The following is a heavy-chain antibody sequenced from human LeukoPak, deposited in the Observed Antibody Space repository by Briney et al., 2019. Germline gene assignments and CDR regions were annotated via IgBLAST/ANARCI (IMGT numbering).Heavy chain of an antibody. CDR2: ISTTSTYI. Sequence: GGSLRLSCAASGFTFSDFSMNWVRQAPGKGLDWVSSISTTSTYIYYADSVRGRFTISRDNAKNLLYLQMSSLRAEDTAVYYCARGGIYSKAFDYWGQGALVTISS. CDR1: GFTFSDFS. J-gene: IGHJ4*02. CDR3: ARGGIYSKAFDY. V-gene: IGHV3-21*01. D-gene: IGHD4-11*01.